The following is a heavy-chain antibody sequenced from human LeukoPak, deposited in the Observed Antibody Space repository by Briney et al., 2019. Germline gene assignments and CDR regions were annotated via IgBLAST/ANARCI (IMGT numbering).Heavy chain of an antibody. V-gene: IGHV3-30*04. CDR3: AGEQNAFDM. CDR2: ISYDGSSK. J-gene: IGHJ3*02. CDR1: GFTFSNYA. Sequence: GGSLRPSCAASGFTFSNYAMHWVRQAPGKGLEWVAFISYDGSSKCYADSVKGRFTISRDNSKNTLYLQMNSLRAEDTAVYYCAGEQNAFDMWGQGTMATVSS.